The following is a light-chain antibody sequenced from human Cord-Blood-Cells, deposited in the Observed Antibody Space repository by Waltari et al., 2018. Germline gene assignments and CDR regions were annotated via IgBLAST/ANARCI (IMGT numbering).Light chain of an antibody. CDR3: CSYAGSDVV. V-gene: IGLV2-11*01. J-gene: IGLJ2*01. Sequence: QSALTQPRSVSGSPGQSVPISCTGTSSDVGGYNYVSWYQQHPGKAPKLIIYDVSKRPSGVPDRFSGSKSGNTASLTISGLQAEDEADYYCCSYAGSDVVFGGGTKLTVL. CDR1: SSDVGGYNY. CDR2: DVS.